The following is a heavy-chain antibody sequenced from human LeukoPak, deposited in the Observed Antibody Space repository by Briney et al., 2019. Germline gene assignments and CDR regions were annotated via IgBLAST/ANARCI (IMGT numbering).Heavy chain of an antibody. D-gene: IGHD6-13*01. CDR1: GGSISSSSYH. Sequence: SETLSLTCTVSGGSISSSSYHWGWIRQPPGKGLEWIGSIYYSGSTHYNPSLKSRVTMSVDTSKDQFSLKLSSVTAADTALYYCASLSTAHVAAAGTGFDYWGQGTLVTVSS. J-gene: IGHJ4*02. CDR2: IYYSGST. CDR3: ASLSTAHVAAAGTGFDY. V-gene: IGHV4-39*01.